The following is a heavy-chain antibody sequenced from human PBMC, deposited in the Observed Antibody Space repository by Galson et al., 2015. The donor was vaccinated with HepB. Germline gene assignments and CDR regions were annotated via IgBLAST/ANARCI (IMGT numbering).Heavy chain of an antibody. J-gene: IGHJ1*01. D-gene: IGHD2-21*02. V-gene: IGHV3-30*18. Sequence: SLRLSCAASGFTFSSYGMHWVRQAPGKGLEWVAVISYDGSNKYYADSVKGRFTISRDNSKNTLYLQMNSLRAEDTAVYYCAKEHLHSYCGGDCYPNRVEYFQHWGQGTLVTVSS. CDR2: ISYDGSNK. CDR1: GFTFSSYG. CDR3: AKEHLHSYCGGDCYPNRVEYFQH.